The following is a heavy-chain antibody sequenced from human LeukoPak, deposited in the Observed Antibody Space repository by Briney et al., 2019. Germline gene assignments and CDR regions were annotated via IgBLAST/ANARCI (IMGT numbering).Heavy chain of an antibody. Sequence: SETLSLTCTVSGGSIRSYYWSWIRQPPGKGLEWIGEINHSGSTNYNPSLKSRVTISVDTSKNQFSLKLSSVTAADTAVYYCARGGFNPYTYWGQGTLVTVSS. V-gene: IGHV4-34*01. D-gene: IGHD1-14*01. CDR3: ARGGFNPYTY. CDR1: GGSIRSYY. J-gene: IGHJ4*02. CDR2: INHSGST.